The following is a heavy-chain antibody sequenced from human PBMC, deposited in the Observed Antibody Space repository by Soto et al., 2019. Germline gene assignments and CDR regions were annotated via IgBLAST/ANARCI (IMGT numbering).Heavy chain of an antibody. CDR3: ARGLTGATRYYYYYYGMDV. V-gene: IGHV1-3*01. D-gene: IGHD1-26*01. CDR1: GYTFTSYA. CDR2: INAGSGNT. J-gene: IGHJ6*02. Sequence: ASVKVSCKASGYTFTSYAMHWVRQAPGQRLEWMGWINAGSGNTKYSQKFQGRVTITRDTSASTAYMELSSLRSEDTAVYYCARGLTGATRYYYYYYGMDVWGQGTTVTVSS.